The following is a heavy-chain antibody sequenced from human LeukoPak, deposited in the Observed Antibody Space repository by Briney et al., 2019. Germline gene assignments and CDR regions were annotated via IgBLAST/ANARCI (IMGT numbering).Heavy chain of an antibody. Sequence: PSETLSLTCAVYGGSFSGYYWSWIRQPPGKGLEWIGEINHSGSTNYNPSLKSRVTISVDTSKNQFSLKLSSVTAADTAAYYCARARYYYYGMDVWGQGTTVTVSS. CDR2: INHSGST. V-gene: IGHV4-34*01. J-gene: IGHJ6*02. CDR1: GGSFSGYY. CDR3: ARARYYYYGMDV.